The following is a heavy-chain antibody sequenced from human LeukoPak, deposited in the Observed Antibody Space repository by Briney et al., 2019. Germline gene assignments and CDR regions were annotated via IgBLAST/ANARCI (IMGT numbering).Heavy chain of an antibody. V-gene: IGHV1-2*02. CDR2: INPKSGGT. Sequence: ASVKVSCKASGYTFIDYYMQWVRQAPGQGLEWMGWINPKSGGTKYAQKFHGRVTMTRDTSISTAYMELSRLRSDDTAVYYCARSPVGFKVVGGLYFYGMDVWGQGTTVTISS. J-gene: IGHJ6*02. D-gene: IGHD1-26*01. CDR3: ARSPVGFKVVGGLYFYGMDV. CDR1: GYTFIDYY.